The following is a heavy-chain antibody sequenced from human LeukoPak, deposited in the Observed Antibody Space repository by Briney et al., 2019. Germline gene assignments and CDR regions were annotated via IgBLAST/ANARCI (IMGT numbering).Heavy chain of an antibody. J-gene: IGHJ4*02. D-gene: IGHD6-13*01. CDR2: IYSSGHT. CDR1: GGSISNYY. CDR3: ARHFSGAAAPLPFDY. V-gene: IGHV4-59*08. Sequence: SETLSLTCTVSGGSISNYYWSWIRQPPGKGLEWIGYIYSSGHTNYNPSLKNRDTLSVATSTNQFSPNLTSVTAAATAVYYCARHFSGAAAPLPFDYWGQGTLVTVSS.